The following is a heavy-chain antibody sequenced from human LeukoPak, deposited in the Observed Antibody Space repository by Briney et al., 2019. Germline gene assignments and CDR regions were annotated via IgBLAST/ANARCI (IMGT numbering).Heavy chain of an antibody. J-gene: IGHJ4*02. Sequence: SVKVSCKASGGPLSSYPFNWVRQAPGRGLGWMGRIIPVVDLINYAQRFQGRVTMTADKSTNTAYMELSSLKSDDTAVYYCASLTPTKGYWGQGTLVTVSS. V-gene: IGHV1-69*10. CDR1: GGPLSSYP. CDR3: ASLTPTKGY. D-gene: IGHD4-23*01. CDR2: IIPVVDLI.